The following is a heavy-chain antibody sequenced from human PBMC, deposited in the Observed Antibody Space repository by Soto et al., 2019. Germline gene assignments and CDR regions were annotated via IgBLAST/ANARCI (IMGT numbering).Heavy chain of an antibody. J-gene: IGHJ6*02. V-gene: IGHV1-18*01. CDR1: GYTFTSYG. CDR3: ARDRVMRGNSYYYGMDV. D-gene: IGHD2-21*01. Sequence: ASVKVSCKASGYTFTSYGISWVRQAPGQGLEWMGWINSYNGNTNYAQKLQGRVTMTTDTSTSTAYMELRSLRSDDTAVYYCARDRVMRGNSYYYGMDVWGQGTTVTVSS. CDR2: INSYNGNT.